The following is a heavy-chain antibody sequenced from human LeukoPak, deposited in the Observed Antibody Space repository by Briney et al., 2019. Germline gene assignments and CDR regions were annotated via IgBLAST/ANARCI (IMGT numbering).Heavy chain of an antibody. V-gene: IGHV4-59*01. CDR2: IYYSGST. CDR1: GGSISSYY. J-gene: IGHJ5*02. CDR3: ARDRGYYGSGSYLPKNWFDP. Sequence: PSETLSLTCTVSGGSISSYYWSWIRQPPGKGLEWIGYIYYSGSTNYNPSLKSRVTISVDTSKNQFSLKLSSVTAADTAVYYCARDRGYYGSGSYLPKNWFDPWGQGTLVTVSS. D-gene: IGHD3-10*01.